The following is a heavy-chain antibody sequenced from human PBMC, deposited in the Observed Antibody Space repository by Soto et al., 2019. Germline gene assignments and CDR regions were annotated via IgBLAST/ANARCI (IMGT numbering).Heavy chain of an antibody. CDR1: GFTFSNAW. CDR2: IKMKSEGATR. J-gene: IGHJ6*02. V-gene: IGHV3-15*07. CDR3: TTLGSHYYYHNVDV. Sequence: EVKLVESGGGLVTPGGSLRLSCAASGFTFSNAWMNWVRQAPGKGLEWVGLIKMKSEGATRHYAAPVNGRFTISRDDSKSTLYLQMSSLKTEDTAVYYCTTLGSHYYYHNVDVWGQGTTVTVSS.